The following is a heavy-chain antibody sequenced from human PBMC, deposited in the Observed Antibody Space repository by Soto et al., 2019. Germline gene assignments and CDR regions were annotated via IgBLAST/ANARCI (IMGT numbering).Heavy chain of an antibody. CDR3: ARGGLDYDSSGYYPLYGMDV. CDR2: IIPIFGTA. CDR1: GGTFSSYA. Sequence: ASVKVSCKASGGTFSSYAISWVRQAPGQGLEWMGGIIPIFGTANYAQKFQGRVTITADESTSTAYMELSSLRSEDTAVYYCARGGLDYDSSGYYPLYGMDVWGQGTTVTVSS. V-gene: IGHV1-69*13. D-gene: IGHD3-22*01. J-gene: IGHJ6*02.